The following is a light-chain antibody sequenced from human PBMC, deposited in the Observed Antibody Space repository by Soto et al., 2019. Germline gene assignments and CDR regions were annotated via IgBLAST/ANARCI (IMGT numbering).Light chain of an antibody. CDR1: SSDVGSYNL. J-gene: IGLJ2*01. CDR3: CSYAGSSTHVV. V-gene: IGLV2-23*02. CDR2: EVS. Sequence: QSALTQPASVSGSPGQSITISCTGTSSDVGSYNLVSWYQQHPGKAPKLMIYEVSKRPSGVSNRFSGSKSGNTASLTISGFQAEDEADYYCCSYAGSSTHVVFGGGTQLTVL.